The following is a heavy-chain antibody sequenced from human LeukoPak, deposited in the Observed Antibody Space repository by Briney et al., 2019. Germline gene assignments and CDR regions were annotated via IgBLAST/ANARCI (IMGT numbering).Heavy chain of an antibody. CDR1: GYTFTDYY. CDR3: ARDRGGTTAHGLDV. J-gene: IGHJ6*02. Sequence: ASVKVSCKAPGYTFTDYYIHWVGLAPGHGLEWMGIIKPSRGDTTYAQKFQGRVTMTGDTATSTVYMDLSSLRSEDTAIYFCARDRGGTTAHGLDVWGQGTTVTVSS. D-gene: IGHD1-1*01. CDR2: IKPSRGDT. V-gene: IGHV1-46*01.